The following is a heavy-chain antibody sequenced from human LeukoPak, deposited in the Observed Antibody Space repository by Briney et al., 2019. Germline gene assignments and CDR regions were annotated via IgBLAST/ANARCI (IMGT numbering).Heavy chain of an antibody. Sequence: GASVKVSCKSSGYTFTSYDINWVRQATGQGLDWMGLMNPNSGNTGYAQKFQGRVTMTRNTSISTAYMELSSLRSEDTAVYYCARVDYSNDYYYYYMDVWGKGTTVTVSS. CDR3: ARVDYSNDYYYYYMDV. J-gene: IGHJ6*03. V-gene: IGHV1-8*01. CDR1: GYTFTSYD. D-gene: IGHD4-11*01. CDR2: MNPNSGNT.